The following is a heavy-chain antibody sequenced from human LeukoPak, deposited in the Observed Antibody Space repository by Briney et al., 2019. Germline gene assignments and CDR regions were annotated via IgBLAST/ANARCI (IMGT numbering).Heavy chain of an antibody. J-gene: IGHJ3*02. D-gene: IGHD3-22*01. Sequence: GGSLRLSCAASGFTFSKAWMSWVRQAPGKGLEWVGRITSKTDGGTTDYAAPVKGRFTISRDDSKNTLYQQMNSLKTEDTAVYYCTTAYYYDSSGDAFDIWGQGAMVTVSS. CDR2: ITSKTDGGTT. CDR1: GFTFSKAW. CDR3: TTAYYYDSSGDAFDI. V-gene: IGHV3-15*01.